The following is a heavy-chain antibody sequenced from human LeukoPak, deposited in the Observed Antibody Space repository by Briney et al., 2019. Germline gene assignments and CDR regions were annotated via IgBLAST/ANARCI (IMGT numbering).Heavy chain of an antibody. Sequence: PSETLSLTCTVSGGSISNYYWSWIRQPAGKGLEWIGHVYTSGSTNYNPSLKSRVTMSVDTSKNQFSLRLSSVTAADTAVYYCARDSGKGDTPHMDVWGKGTTVTVSS. CDR2: VYTSGST. CDR3: ARDSGKGDTPHMDV. J-gene: IGHJ6*03. CDR1: GGSISNYY. V-gene: IGHV4-4*07. D-gene: IGHD1-26*01.